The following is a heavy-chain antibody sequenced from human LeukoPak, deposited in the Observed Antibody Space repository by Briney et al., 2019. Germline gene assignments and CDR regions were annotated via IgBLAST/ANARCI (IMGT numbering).Heavy chain of an antibody. D-gene: IGHD6-19*01. CDR2: IYSGGST. J-gene: IGHJ4*02. CDR1: GFTFSSDA. CDR3: ARAPEWLIFDY. Sequence: PGGSLRLSCAASGFTFSSDAMNWVRQAPGKGLEWVSVIYSGGSTYYADSVKGRFTISRHNSKNTLYLQMNSLRAEDTAVYYCARAPEWLIFDYWGQGTLVTVSS. V-gene: IGHV3-53*04.